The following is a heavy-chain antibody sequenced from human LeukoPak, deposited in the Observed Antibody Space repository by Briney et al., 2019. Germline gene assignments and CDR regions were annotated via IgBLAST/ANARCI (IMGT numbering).Heavy chain of an antibody. CDR1: GFTFSSYS. J-gene: IGHJ4*02. Sequence: GGSLRLSCAASGFTFSSYSMSWVRQAPGKGLEWVSAISGSGGSTYYADSVKGRFTISRDNSKNTLYLQMNSLRAEDTAVYYCAKDQEDGVGATGGGYWGQGTLVTVSS. V-gene: IGHV3-23*01. CDR2: ISGSGGST. D-gene: IGHD1-26*01. CDR3: AKDQEDGVGATGGGY.